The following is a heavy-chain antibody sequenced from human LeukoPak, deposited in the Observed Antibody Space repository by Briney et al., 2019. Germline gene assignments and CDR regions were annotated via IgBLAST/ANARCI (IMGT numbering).Heavy chain of an antibody. CDR3: ARTQYNWHYGLGRGYYLGMDV. CDR2: IHYSGTT. CDR1: DGPLTGYY. Sequence: RPSETLSLTCPVSDGPLTGYYWSWIRQPPGKGLEWIAYIHYSGTTNYNPSLKSRVTISADTSKNQFSLKVNSVTAADTVVYYCARTQYNWHYGLGRGYYLGMDVWGQGTTVTVSS. J-gene: IGHJ6*02. V-gene: IGHV4-59*01. D-gene: IGHD1-7*01.